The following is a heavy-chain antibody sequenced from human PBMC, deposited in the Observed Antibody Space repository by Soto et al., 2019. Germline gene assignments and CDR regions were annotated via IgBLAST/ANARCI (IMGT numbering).Heavy chain of an antibody. V-gene: IGHV3-23*04. CDR1: GFTFSSYA. J-gene: IGHJ4*02. CDR3: AKRRGAGGHFDY. CDR2: VSIGGST. D-gene: IGHD2-15*01. Sequence: DVQLVESGGGLVQPEGSLRLSCAASGFTFSSYAMGWVRQGPGKGLEWVAVVSIGGSTHYAASVRGRFTISRDNSKNTLSLPMNSLTAEDTAVYFCAKRRGAGGHFDYWGQGALVTVSS.